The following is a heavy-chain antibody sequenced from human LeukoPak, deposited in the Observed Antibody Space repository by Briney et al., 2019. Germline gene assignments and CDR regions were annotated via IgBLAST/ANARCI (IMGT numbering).Heavy chain of an antibody. CDR3: AKAGYSSGWSNDYYYYYMDV. CDR1: GFTFDDYA. J-gene: IGHJ6*03. CDR2: ISWDGGST. V-gene: IGHV3-43D*03. Sequence: GGSLRLSCAASGFTFDDYAMHWVRQAPGKGLEWVSLISWDGGSTYYADSVKGRFTISRDNSKNSLYLQMNSLRAEDTALYYCAKAGYSSGWSNDYYYYYMDVWGKGTTVTVPS. D-gene: IGHD6-19*01.